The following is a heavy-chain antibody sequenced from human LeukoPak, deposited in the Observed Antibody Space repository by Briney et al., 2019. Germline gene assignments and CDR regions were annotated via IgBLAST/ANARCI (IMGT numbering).Heavy chain of an antibody. CDR2: MYYSGST. D-gene: IGHD6-19*01. Sequence: PSETLSLTCTVSGGSISSSSYYWGWIRQPPGKGLEWIGRMYYSGSTYYNPSLKSRVTIYVDTSKNQFSLKMSSVAAADTAVYYCARDRGGSGWYEFECWGQGTLVPVSS. V-gene: IGHV4-39*02. CDR3: ARDRGGSGWYEFEC. CDR1: GGSISSSSYY. J-gene: IGHJ4*02.